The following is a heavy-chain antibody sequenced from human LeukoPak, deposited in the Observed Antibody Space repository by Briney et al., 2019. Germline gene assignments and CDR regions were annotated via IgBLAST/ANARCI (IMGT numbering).Heavy chain of an antibody. J-gene: IGHJ4*02. V-gene: IGHV3-23*01. D-gene: IGHD3-22*01. CDR3: AKGAVGKSESSGYPPHFDY. Sequence: PGGSLRLSCAASGFTFSNAWMSWVRQAPGKGLEWVSYVSATGYTTNYADSVKGRFTMSRDNSKNTLSLQMNSLRAEDTAVYYCAKGAVGKSESSGYPPHFDYWGQGTLVSVSS. CDR2: VSATGYTT. CDR1: GFTFSNAW.